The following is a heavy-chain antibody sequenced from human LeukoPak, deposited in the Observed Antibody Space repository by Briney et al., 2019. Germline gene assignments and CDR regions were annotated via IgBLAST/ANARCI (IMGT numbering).Heavy chain of an antibody. D-gene: IGHD3-3*01. J-gene: IGHJ6*03. CDR1: GGTFSSYA. CDR2: IIPIFGTA. V-gene: IGHV1-69*06. Sequence: SVKVSCKASGGTFSSYAISWVRQAPGQGLEWMGGIIPIFGTANYAQKFQGRVTITADKSTSTAYMELSSLRSEDTAVYYCARGVYDFWSGYYTAFYCYYYYMDVWGKGTTVTVSS. CDR3: ARGVYDFWSGYYTAFYCYYYYMDV.